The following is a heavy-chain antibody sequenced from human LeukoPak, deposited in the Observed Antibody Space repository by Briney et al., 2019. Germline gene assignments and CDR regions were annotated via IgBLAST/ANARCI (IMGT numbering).Heavy chain of an antibody. CDR3: TRGFYHSTNYYYSE. D-gene: IGHD3-22*01. CDR1: GFTFSDHY. V-gene: IGHV3-72*01. CDR2: SRNKGNSYTA. J-gene: IGHJ4*02. Sequence: GGSLRLSCAVSGFTFSDHYMDWIRQAPRKGLEWVGRSRNKGNSYTAEYAASVKGRFTISRDDSKNSLFLQMNSLNTEDTAVYHCTRGFYHSTNYYYSEWGQGTLVTVSS.